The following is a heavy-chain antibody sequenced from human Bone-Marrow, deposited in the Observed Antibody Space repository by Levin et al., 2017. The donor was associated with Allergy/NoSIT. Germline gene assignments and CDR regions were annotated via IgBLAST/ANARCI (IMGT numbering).Heavy chain of an antibody. CDR3: ARDCSSHNWNSPPYYYYYGMDV. V-gene: IGHV3-33*01. CDR2: IWYDGSNK. CDR1: GFTFSSYG. Sequence: GESLKISCAASGFTFSSYGMHWVRQAPGKGLEWVAVIWYDGSNKYYADSVKGRFTISRDNSKNTLYLQMNSLRAEDTAVYYCARDCSSHNWNSPPYYYYYGMDVWGQGTTVTVSS. J-gene: IGHJ6*02. D-gene: IGHD1-20*01.